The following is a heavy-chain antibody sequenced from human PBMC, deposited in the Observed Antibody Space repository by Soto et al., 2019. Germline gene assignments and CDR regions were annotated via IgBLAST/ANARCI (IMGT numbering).Heavy chain of an antibody. J-gene: IGHJ5*02. CDR1: GCPINSPDYY. V-gene: IGHV4-30-4*01. CDR3: ARGISKYSSWYEPHTWFDA. D-gene: IGHD6-13*01. CDR2: LYFNGGT. Sequence: SETMSLTCTVSGCPINSPDYYWSWIRQSPGKGLEWIGYLYFNGGTQYNPSLRTPVSMSLDTSKKHFSLEMRSVTAADTAVYYCARGISKYSSWYEPHTWFDAWGQGALVTVSS.